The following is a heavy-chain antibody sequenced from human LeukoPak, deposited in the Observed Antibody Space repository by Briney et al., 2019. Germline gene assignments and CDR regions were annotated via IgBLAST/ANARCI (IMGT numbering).Heavy chain of an antibody. CDR2: ISSASNYI. D-gene: IGHD6-25*01. CDR3: ARGDSSSGWRDEY. V-gene: IGHV3-21*01. CDR1: GFTFSSHT. J-gene: IGHJ4*02. Sequence: GGSLRLSCAASGFTFSSHTMNWVRQAPGKGLEWVSSISSASNYIFYADSLKGRFTISRDNAKSSLFLQMNSLRAEDTAVYYCARGDSSSGWRDEYWGQGTLVTVSS.